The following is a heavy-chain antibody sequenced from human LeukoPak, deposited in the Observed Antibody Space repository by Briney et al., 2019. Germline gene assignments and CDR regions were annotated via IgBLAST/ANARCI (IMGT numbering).Heavy chain of an antibody. CDR1: GYTLTSYA. J-gene: IGHJ4*02. CDR2: INAGSGNT. CDR3: ARGEGVPAAPFDY. D-gene: IGHD2-2*01. Sequence: ASVKVSCKASGYTLTSYAMHWVRQAPGQRLEWMGWINAGSGNTKYSQKFQGRVTITRDTSASTAYMELSSLRSEDTAVYYCARGEGVPAAPFDYWGQGTLVTVSS. V-gene: IGHV1-3*01.